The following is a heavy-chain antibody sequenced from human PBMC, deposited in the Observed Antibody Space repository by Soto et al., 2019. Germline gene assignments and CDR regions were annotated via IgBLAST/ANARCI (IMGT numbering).Heavy chain of an antibody. CDR2: IKEDGSDK. Sequence: GGSLRLSCAASGFIFRSFWMSWVRQAPGKGLEWVGNIKEDGSDKNYVDSVKGRFTFSRDNAKNSLYLQMSSLRDEDTAVYYCARDRGYDAHDYYYNAMDVWGQGTMVTV. CDR3: ARDRGYDAHDYYYNAMDV. CDR1: GFIFRSFW. V-gene: IGHV3-7*03. D-gene: IGHD2-15*01. J-gene: IGHJ6*02.